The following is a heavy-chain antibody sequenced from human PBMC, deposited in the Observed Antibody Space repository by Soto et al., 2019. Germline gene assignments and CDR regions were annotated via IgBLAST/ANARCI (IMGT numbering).Heavy chain of an antibody. Sequence: GGSLRLSCAASGFTFSSYGMHWVRQAPGKGLEWVAVISYDGSNKYYADSVKGRFTISRDNAKNTLYLQMNSLRAEDTAVYSCARDKSITMVPDYWGQGTLVTVSS. J-gene: IGHJ4*02. V-gene: IGHV3-30*03. CDR3: ARDKSITMVPDY. CDR2: ISYDGSNK. D-gene: IGHD3-10*01. CDR1: GFTFSSYG.